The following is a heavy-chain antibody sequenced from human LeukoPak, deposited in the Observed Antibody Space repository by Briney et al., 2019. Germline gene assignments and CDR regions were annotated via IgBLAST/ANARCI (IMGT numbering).Heavy chain of an antibody. CDR2: INHSGST. V-gene: IGHV4-34*01. J-gene: IGHJ4*02. Sequence: SETLSPTCAVYGGSFSGYYWSWIRQPPGKGLEWIGEINHSGSTNYNPSLKSRVTISVDTSKNQFSLKLSSVTAADTAVYYCARASAVYDSSGYYRKYYFDYWGQGTLVTVSS. D-gene: IGHD3-22*01. CDR3: ARASAVYDSSGYYRKYYFDY. CDR1: GGSFSGYY.